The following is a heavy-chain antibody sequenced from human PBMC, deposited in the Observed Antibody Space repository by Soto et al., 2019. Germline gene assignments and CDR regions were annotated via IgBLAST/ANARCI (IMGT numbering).Heavy chain of an antibody. CDR3: AKDGGAVAFDY. J-gene: IGHJ4*02. CDR1: GFTFSSYG. CDR2: ISYDGSNK. Sequence: PGGSLRLSCAASGFTFSSYGMHWVRQAPGKGLEWVAVISYDGSNKYYADSVKGRFTISRDNSKNTLYLQMNSLRAEDTAVYYCAKDGGAVAFDYWGQGTLVTVS. V-gene: IGHV3-30*18. D-gene: IGHD3-16*01.